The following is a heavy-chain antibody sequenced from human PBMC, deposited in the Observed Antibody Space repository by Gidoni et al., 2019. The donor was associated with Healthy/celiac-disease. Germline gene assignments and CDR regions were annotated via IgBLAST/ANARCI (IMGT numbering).Heavy chain of an antibody. Sequence: EVQLLESGGGLVQPGGSLRLSCAASRFPFNNYAMNWVRQAPGKGLEWVSTITGSGGSTYYADSVKGRFTISRDNSKNTLYLQMSSLRAEDTAVYYCAKDRVTLFGVVQYYFDYWGQGTLVTVSS. CDR1: RFPFNNYA. J-gene: IGHJ4*02. CDR3: AKDRVTLFGVVQYYFDY. V-gene: IGHV3-23*01. D-gene: IGHD3-3*01. CDR2: ITGSGGST.